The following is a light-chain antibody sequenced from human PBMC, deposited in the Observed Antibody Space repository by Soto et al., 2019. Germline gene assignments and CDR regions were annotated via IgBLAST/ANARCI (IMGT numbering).Light chain of an antibody. CDR3: QQYAGSPCT. Sequence: ETVLTQSPGTLSLSPGERATLSCRASQTVRSNYLAWYRQTPGQAPRLLIYGASNRATGIADRFSGSGSGTDFTLIISRLEPEDLALYYCQQYAGSPCTFGQGTKVEIK. CDR1: QTVRSNY. V-gene: IGKV3-20*01. CDR2: GAS. J-gene: IGKJ1*01.